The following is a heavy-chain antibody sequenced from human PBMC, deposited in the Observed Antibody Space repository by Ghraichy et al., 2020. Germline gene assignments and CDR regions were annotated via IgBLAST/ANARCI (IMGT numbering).Heavy chain of an antibody. Sequence: SETLSLTSAVYDGSFSGHYWTWIRQPPGKGLERTGEINHSGSTNYNPSLKSRVTRSVDTSKKQFSLKLSSVTAADTAVYYCARHYFIAVVIVNWFDPWGQGTLVTVSS. CDR1: DGSFSGHY. J-gene: IGHJ5*02. CDR2: INHSGST. CDR3: ARHYFIAVVIVNWFDP. D-gene: IGHD6-19*01. V-gene: IGHV4-34*01.